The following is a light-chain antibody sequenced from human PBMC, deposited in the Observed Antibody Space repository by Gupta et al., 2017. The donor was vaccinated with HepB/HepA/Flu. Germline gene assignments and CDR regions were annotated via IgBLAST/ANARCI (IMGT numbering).Light chain of an antibody. CDR2: SQSDSKK. V-gene: IGLV5-52*01. J-gene: IGLJ3*02. CDR1: SGFSVGDFW. Sequence: QPVLTQPSSQSASSGASVRLTCMLNSGFSVGDFWIRWYQQKPGSPPRYLLFSQSDSKKGQGSGVPSRFSVSDAESANAGILSICGLQPEDEAVYYCATWHGNSKTQVFGGGTKLTVL. CDR3: ATWHGNSKTQV.